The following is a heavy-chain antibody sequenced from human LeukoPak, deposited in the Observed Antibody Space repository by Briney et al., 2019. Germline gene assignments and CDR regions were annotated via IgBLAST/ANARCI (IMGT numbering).Heavy chain of an antibody. D-gene: IGHD3-22*01. CDR1: GYSISSGYY. CDR3: ARDSGSSGFYYFYY. Sequence: SETLSLTCTVSGYSISSGYYWGWIRQPPGKGLEWIGSIYHSGSTYYNPSLKSRVTISVDTSKNQFSLKLSSVTAADTAVYYCARDSGSSGFYYFYYWGQGTLVTVSS. J-gene: IGHJ4*02. CDR2: IYHSGST. V-gene: IGHV4-38-2*02.